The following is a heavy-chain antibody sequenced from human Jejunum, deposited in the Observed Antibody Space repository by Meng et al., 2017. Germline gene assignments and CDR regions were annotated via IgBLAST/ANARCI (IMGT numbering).Heavy chain of an antibody. CDR1: GFSLGSFA. CDR2: DSHDGSAQ. D-gene: IGHD3-22*01. Sequence: GESLKISCAASGFSLGSFAMQWARQAPGKGLEWVAVDSHDGSAQDYADSVKGRFIISRDNSKNTLYLQMNRLRVEDTAVYYCARSYFDGSGRFDYWGQGTLVTVSS. V-gene: IGHV3-30*04. CDR3: ARSYFDGSGRFDY. J-gene: IGHJ4*02.